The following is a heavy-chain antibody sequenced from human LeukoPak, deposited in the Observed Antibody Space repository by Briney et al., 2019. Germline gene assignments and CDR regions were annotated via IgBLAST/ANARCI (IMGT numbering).Heavy chain of an antibody. CDR1: GFTFSGSA. Sequence: GGSLRLSCAASGFTFSGSAMHWVRQASGKGLEWVGRIRSKANSYATAYAASVKGRFTISRDDSKNTAYLQMNSLKTEDTAVYYCTRHQGYDSSGYYYDLYYFDYWGQGTLVTVSS. CDR2: IRSKANSYAT. CDR3: TRHQGYDSSGYYYDLYYFDY. J-gene: IGHJ4*02. D-gene: IGHD3-22*01. V-gene: IGHV3-73*01.